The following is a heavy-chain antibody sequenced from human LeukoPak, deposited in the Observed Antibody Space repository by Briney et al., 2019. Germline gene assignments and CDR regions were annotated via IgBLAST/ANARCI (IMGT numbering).Heavy chain of an antibody. D-gene: IGHD2-21*02. V-gene: IGHV3-48*01. CDR1: GFTFSSCS. CDR3: ASVYYCGGDCYPLDY. J-gene: IGHJ4*02. Sequence: GRSLRLSCAASGFTFSSCSMNWVRQAPGKGLEWVSYISNRSSTIYYADSVKGRFTISRDNAKNSLYLQMNSLRAEDTAVYYCASVYYCGGDCYPLDYWGQGTLVTVSS. CDR2: ISNRSSTI.